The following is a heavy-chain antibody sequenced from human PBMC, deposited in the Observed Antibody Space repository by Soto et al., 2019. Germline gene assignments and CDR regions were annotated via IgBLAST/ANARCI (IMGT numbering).Heavy chain of an antibody. V-gene: IGHV1-69*12. D-gene: IGHD2-15*01. CDR2: IIPMFDTP. J-gene: IGHJ4*02. CDR3: ARAGGLDRDFNY. Sequence: QVQLVQSGAEVKKPGSSVKVSCKASGGTFSSDSFSWVRQAPGQGLEWMGGIIPMFDTPIYAQKFQDRVRITADESTSTAYMQLSSLRSGDTAVYYCARAGGLDRDFNYWGRGSLVTVSS. CDR1: GGTFSSDS.